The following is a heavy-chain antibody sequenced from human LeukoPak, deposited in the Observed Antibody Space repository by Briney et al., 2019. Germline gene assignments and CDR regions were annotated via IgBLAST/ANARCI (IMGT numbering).Heavy chain of an antibody. CDR3: ARDAPDDILIEGAFDI. CDR1: GFTFSDYY. V-gene: IGHV3-11*01. CDR2: ISSSGSTI. J-gene: IGHJ3*02. Sequence: GGSLRLSCAASGFTFSDYYMSWIRQAPGKGLEWVSYISSSGSTIYYADSVKGRFTISRDNAKNSLYLQMNSLRAEDTAVYYCARDAPDDILIEGAFDIWGQGTMVTVSS. D-gene: IGHD3-9*01.